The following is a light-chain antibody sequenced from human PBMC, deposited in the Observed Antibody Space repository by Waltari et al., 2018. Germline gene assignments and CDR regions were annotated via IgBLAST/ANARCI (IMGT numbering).Light chain of an antibody. CDR1: QSV. CDR2: GAS. Sequence: EIVLTQSPATLSLSPGERATLSCRASQSVAWYQQKPGQAPRPLVYGASTRATGIPDRFSGTGFGTDFTLTISSLETEDFAIYYCQQPGRSPTFGQGTKVEIK. CDR3: QQPGRSPT. V-gene: IGKV3-20*01. J-gene: IGKJ1*01.